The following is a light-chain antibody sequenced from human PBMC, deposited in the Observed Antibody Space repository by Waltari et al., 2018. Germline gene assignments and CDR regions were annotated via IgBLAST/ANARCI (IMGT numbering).Light chain of an antibody. CDR2: DVT. V-gene: IGLV2-11*01. Sequence: QSALTQPRSVSGSPGQSVTISCTGTSSDVGDYNYVSWYQQHPDKAPKLMIYDVTKRPSGVPDRFARSKSGNTASLTISRLQAENEADHYCCSYAGSYTFYGVFGGATKLTVL. CDR1: SSDVGDYNY. J-gene: IGLJ2*01. CDR3: CSYAGSYTFYGV.